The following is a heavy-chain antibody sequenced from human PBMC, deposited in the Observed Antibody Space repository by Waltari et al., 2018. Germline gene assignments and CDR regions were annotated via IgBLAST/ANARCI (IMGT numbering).Heavy chain of an antibody. D-gene: IGHD3-22*01. CDR1: DFPFSSYA. CDR2: ISYNERNI. CDR3: ARDYCDRTNCHGMDV. J-gene: IGHJ6*02. Sequence: QVQLVESGGGVVQPGRSLRLSCAASDFPFSSYAMHWVRQAPGKGLEWVAVISYNERNIYYVDSVKGRFTISRDNSKKMFYLQMNSLRPEDTAVYYCARDYCDRTNCHGMDVWGQGTTVTVSS. V-gene: IGHV3-30*04.